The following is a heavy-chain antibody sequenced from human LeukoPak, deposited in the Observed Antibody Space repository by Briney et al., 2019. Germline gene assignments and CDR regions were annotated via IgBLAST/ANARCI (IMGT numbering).Heavy chain of an antibody. V-gene: IGHV4-59*01. CDR2: IYYSGST. J-gene: IGHJ5*02. CDR1: GGSISSYY. D-gene: IGHD1-26*01. CDR3: AREGGSYDNWFDP. Sequence: PSETLSLTCTVSGGSISSYYWSWIRQPPGKGLEWIGYIYYSGSTNYNPSLKSRVTISVDTSKNQFSLKLSSVTAADTAVYYCAREGGSYDNWFDPWGQGTLVTVSS.